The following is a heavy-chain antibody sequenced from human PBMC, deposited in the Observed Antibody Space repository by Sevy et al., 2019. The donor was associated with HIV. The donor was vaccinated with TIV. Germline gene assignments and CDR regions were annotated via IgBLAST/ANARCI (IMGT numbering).Heavy chain of an antibody. D-gene: IGHD3-10*01. Sequence: GSLRLSCTVSGDSVSSGSYYWGWIRQPPGKGLEWIGNIYYSGSTNFNPSLKSRATISIHTSKTHFSLRLTAVTAADTAVYYCAKSAPYFHGSGRTFDYWGQGILVTVSS. CDR2: IYYSGST. CDR3: AKSAPYFHGSGRTFDY. CDR1: GDSVSSGSYY. J-gene: IGHJ4*02. V-gene: IGHV4-61*03.